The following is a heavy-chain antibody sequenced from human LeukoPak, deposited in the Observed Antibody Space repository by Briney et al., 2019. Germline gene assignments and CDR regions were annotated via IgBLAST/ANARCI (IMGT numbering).Heavy chain of an antibody. CDR2: IDPSDSYT. CDR3: ARQFAEGVQLWLMDY. CDR1: GYSFTSYW. V-gene: IGHV5-10-1*01. J-gene: IGHJ4*02. Sequence: GESLKISCKGSGYSFTSYWISRVRQMPGKGLEWMGRIDPSDSYTNYSPSFQGHVTISADKSISTAYLQWSSLKASDTAMYYCARQFAEGVQLWLMDYWGQGTLVTVSS. D-gene: IGHD5-18*01.